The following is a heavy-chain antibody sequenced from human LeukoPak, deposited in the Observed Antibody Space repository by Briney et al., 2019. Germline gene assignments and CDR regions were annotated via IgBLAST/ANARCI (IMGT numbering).Heavy chain of an antibody. D-gene: IGHD3-10*01. CDR2: IYSGGSA. CDR3: ARGGARYGSGSYPNYNWFDP. V-gene: IGHV3-53*01. CDR1: GFIVSSNY. Sequence: PGGSLRLSCAASGFIVSSNYMSWVRQAPGKGLEWVSVIYSGGSACYADSVKGRFTISRDDSKNTLYLQMNSLRAEDTAVYYCARGGARYGSGSYPNYNWFDPWGQGTLVTVSS. J-gene: IGHJ5*02.